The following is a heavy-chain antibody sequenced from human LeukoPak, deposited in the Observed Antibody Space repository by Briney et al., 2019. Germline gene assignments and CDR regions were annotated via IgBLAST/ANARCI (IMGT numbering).Heavy chain of an antibody. Sequence: GGSLRLSCAASGSTFDDYTMHWVRQAPGKGLEWVSLISWDGGSTYYADSVEGRFTISRDNSENSLYLQMNSLRTEDTALYYCAKVTHNWNYDYYYYMDVWGQGTTVTVSS. CDR2: ISWDGGST. V-gene: IGHV3-43*01. CDR3: AKVTHNWNYDYYYYMDV. CDR1: GSTFDDYT. J-gene: IGHJ6*03. D-gene: IGHD1-20*01.